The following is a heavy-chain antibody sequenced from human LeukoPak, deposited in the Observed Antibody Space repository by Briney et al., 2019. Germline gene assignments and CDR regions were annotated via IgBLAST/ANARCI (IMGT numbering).Heavy chain of an antibody. J-gene: IGHJ3*02. CDR3: ARQSSSGHDAFGI. D-gene: IGHD6-19*01. CDR2: IYPGDSDT. CDR1: GYSFTSYW. V-gene: IGHV5-51*01. Sequence: GESLQISCKGSGYSFTSYWIGWVRQMPGKGLEWMGIIYPGDSDTRYSPSFQGQVTISADKSISTAYLQWSSLKASDTAMYYCARQSSSGHDAFGIWGQGTMVTVSS.